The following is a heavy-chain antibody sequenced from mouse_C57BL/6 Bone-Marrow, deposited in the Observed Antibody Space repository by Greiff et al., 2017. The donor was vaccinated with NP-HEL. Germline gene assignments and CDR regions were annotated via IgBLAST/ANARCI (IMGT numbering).Heavy chain of an antibody. J-gene: IGHJ4*01. CDR3: ARKPTFYAMDY. V-gene: IGHV1-69*01. D-gene: IGHD2-10*01. CDR1: GYTFTSYW. Sequence: VQLQQPGAELVMPGASVKLSCKASGYTFTSYWMHWVKQRPGQGLEWIGEIDPSDSYTNYNQKFKGKSTLTVDKSSSTAYMQLSSLTSEDSAVEYCARKPTFYAMDYWGQGTSVTVSS. CDR2: IDPSDSYT.